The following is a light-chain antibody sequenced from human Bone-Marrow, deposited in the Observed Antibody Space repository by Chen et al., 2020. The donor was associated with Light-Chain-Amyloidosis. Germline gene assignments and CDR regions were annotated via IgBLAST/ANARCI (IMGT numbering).Light chain of an antibody. Sequence: SYVLTQPSSVSVSPGQTARIPCSGDVLANRYSRWFQQKPGQAPVLVIYKDTERPSGIPERFSGSSSGTIVTLTITGAQVEDEADYYCYSAADNNLWVFGGGTKLTVL. J-gene: IGLJ3*02. CDR3: YSAADNNLWV. CDR1: VLANRY. V-gene: IGLV3-27*01. CDR2: KDT.